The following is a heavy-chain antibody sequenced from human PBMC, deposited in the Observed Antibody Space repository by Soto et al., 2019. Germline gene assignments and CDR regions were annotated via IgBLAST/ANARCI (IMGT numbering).Heavy chain of an antibody. J-gene: IGHJ3*02. Sequence: QVHLQQWGAGLLKPSATLSLTCAVSGGSFSGYYWNWARQPPGKGLEWIGKIKHGGGTHYNPSLKFRVSISVDTSKNQVSLRLTSVTAADTAVYYCARAYDYGDPRDALDTWGQGTMVTVSS. CDR3: ARAYDYGDPRDALDT. D-gene: IGHD4-17*01. CDR2: IKHGGGT. V-gene: IGHV4-34*01. CDR1: GGSFSGYY.